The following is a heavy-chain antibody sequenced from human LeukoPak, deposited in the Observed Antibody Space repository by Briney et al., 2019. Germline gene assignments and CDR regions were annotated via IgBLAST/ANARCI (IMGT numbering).Heavy chain of an antibody. CDR2: IIPIFGTA. Sequence: SVKVSCKASGGTFGNCAISWVRQAPGQGLEWMGGIIPIFGTANYAQKFQGRVTITTDESTSTAYMELSSLRSEDTAVYYCASLRTTLGYYMDVWGKGTTVTVSS. D-gene: IGHD4-17*01. CDR1: GGTFGNCA. CDR3: ASLRTTLGYYMDV. V-gene: IGHV1-69*05. J-gene: IGHJ6*03.